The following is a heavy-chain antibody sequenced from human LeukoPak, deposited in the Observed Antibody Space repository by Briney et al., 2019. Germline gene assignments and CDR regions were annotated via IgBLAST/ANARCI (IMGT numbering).Heavy chain of an antibody. CDR1: GGSISSRSYY. CDR3: AREFYYDSSGYSPLGDY. D-gene: IGHD3-22*01. J-gene: IGHJ4*02. CDR2: IYYSGST. Sequence: SETLSLTCTVSGGSISSRSYYWGWIRQPPGKGLEWIGSIYYSGSTYYNPSLKSRVTISVDTSKNQFSLKLSSVTAADTAVYYCAREFYYDSSGYSPLGDYWGQGTLVTVSS. V-gene: IGHV4-39*07.